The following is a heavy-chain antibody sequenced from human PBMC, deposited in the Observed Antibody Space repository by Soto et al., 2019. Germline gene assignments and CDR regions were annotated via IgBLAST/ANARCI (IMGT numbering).Heavy chain of an antibody. D-gene: IGHD3-16*01. CDR1: RFTVSSYA. CDR3: AKDAEFGGVVDY. Sequence: LRPSCAASRFTVSSYAMSWVRQARGKGQEWVSAISGSGGSTDYADTVKGRFTISRDNSKNTLYLQMNSLRAEDTAVYYCAKDAEFGGVVDYWGQGTLVTVSS. J-gene: IGHJ4*02. V-gene: IGHV3-23*01. CDR2: ISGSGGST.